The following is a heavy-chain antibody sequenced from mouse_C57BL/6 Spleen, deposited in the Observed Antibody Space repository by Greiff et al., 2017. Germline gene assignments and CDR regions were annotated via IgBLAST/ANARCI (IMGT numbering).Heavy chain of an antibody. J-gene: IGHJ3*01. CDR3: ASGAGTPY. Sequence: EVQLQQSGPGLVNPSQSLSLSCSVSGYSITSGYFWNWIRQFPGNLLEWMGYISYDGSTNYNPSLKNRTSITRDTSKNTLFLKLNSLTTEDTATYYCASGAGTPYWGQGTRVTVSA. V-gene: IGHV3-6*01. CDR2: ISYDGST. D-gene: IGHD1-1*01. CDR1: GYSITSGYF.